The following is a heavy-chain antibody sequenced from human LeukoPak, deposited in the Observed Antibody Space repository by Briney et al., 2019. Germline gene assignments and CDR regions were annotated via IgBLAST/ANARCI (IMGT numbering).Heavy chain of an antibody. CDR2: IWYDRGKK. V-gene: IGHV3-33*06. D-gene: IGHD1-20*01. J-gene: IGHJ4*02. CDR3: AKGDNYKPLYFDN. CDR1: GFRFSDYG. Sequence: GGSLRLSCAASGFRFSDYGMHWVRQAPGKGLEWVAVIWYDRGKKFYADSVEGRFTISSDNSKNTLFLQMNSLRDADTAVYYCAKGDNYKPLYFDNWGQGSLVTVTA.